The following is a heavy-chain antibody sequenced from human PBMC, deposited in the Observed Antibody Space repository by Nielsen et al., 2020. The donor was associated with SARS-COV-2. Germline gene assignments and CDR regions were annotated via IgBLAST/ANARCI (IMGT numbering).Heavy chain of an antibody. CDR1: GFTFSSYA. V-gene: IGHV3-23*01. CDR2: ISGSGGST. Sequence: GESLKISCAASGFTFSSYAMSWVRHAPGKGLEWVSAISGSGGSTYYADSVKGRFTISRDNSKNTLYLQMNSLRAEDTAVYYCAKDRVGSGSYYNLLDYWGQGTLVTVSS. J-gene: IGHJ4*02. D-gene: IGHD3-10*01. CDR3: AKDRVGSGSYYNLLDY.